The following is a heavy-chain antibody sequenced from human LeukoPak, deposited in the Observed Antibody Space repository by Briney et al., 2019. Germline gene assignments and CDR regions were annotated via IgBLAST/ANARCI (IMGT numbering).Heavy chain of an antibody. J-gene: IGHJ6*03. Sequence: GASVKVSCKASGYTVTSYDINWVRQATGQGLEWMGWMNPNSGNTGYAQKFQGRVTMTRNTSISTAYMELSSLRSEDTAVYYCARARRAARPPFYYYYYMDVWGKGTTVTVSS. CDR3: ARARRAARPPFYYYYYMDV. CDR1: GYTVTSYD. D-gene: IGHD6-13*01. CDR2: MNPNSGNT. V-gene: IGHV1-8*01.